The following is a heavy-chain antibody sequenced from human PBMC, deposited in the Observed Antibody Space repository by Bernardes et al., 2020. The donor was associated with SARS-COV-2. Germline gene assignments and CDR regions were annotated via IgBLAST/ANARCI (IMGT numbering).Heavy chain of an antibody. J-gene: IGHJ4*02. D-gene: IGHD3-9*01. CDR3: AKLPSIILLRGSDNYFDH. CDR1: GFTFSNYA. CDR2: LSGSGTST. V-gene: IGHV3-23*01. Sequence: GGSLRLSCAASGFTFSNYAMAWVRRAPGKGLEWVSALSGSGTSTYHADSVKGRFFISRDNSRNTLYLQMNNLRADDTAVYYCAKLPSIILLRGSDNYFDHWGQGTLVTVAS.